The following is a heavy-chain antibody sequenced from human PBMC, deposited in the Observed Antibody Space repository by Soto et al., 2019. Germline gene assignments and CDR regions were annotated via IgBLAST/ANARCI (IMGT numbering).Heavy chain of an antibody. CDR2: ISWDSGRI. CDR1: GFTFDDYA. CDR3: AKARLWGGDGYNSYSCNAMDV. V-gene: IGHV3-9*01. Sequence: EMQLVESGGGLVQPGRSLRLSCAASGFTFDDYAMYWVRQGPGKSLEWVSGISWDSGRIGYADSVKGRFTISRDNAKNSLYLQMNSLRPEDTALYYCAKARLWGGDGYNSYSCNAMDVWGQGNTVTVSS. J-gene: IGHJ6*02. D-gene: IGHD3-16*01.